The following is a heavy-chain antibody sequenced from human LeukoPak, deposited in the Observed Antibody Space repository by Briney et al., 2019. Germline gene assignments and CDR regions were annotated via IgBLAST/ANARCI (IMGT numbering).Heavy chain of an antibody. CDR2: ISGSGGST. Sequence: PGGSLRLSCAASGFTFGSYAMSWVRQAPGKGLEWVSAISGSGGSTYYADSVKGRFTISRDNSKNTLYLEMNSLRAEDTAVYYCAKDTGSSGYYYFDYWGQGTLVTVSS. J-gene: IGHJ4*02. CDR3: AKDTGSSGYYYFDY. D-gene: IGHD3-22*01. V-gene: IGHV3-23*01. CDR1: GFTFGSYA.